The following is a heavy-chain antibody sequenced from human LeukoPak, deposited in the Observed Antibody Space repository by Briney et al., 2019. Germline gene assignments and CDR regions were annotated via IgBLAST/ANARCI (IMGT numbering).Heavy chain of an antibody. V-gene: IGHV4-59*01. CDR1: GGSISSYY. CDR2: IYYSGST. J-gene: IGHJ4*02. CDR3: AREGYNSNSFDY. D-gene: IGHD6-13*01. Sequence: SETLSLTCTVSGGSISSYYWSWIRQPPGKGLEWIGYIYYSGSTNHNPSLKSRVTMSVDTSKNQFSLKLSSVTAADTAVYYCAREGYNSNSFDYWGQGTLVIVSS.